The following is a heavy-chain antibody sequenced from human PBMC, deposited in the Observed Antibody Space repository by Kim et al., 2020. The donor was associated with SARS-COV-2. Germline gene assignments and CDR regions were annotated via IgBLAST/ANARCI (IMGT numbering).Heavy chain of an antibody. J-gene: IGHJ4*02. Sequence: SETLSLTCTVSGGSISSSSYYWGWIRQPPGKGLEWIGSIYYSGSTYYNPSLKSRVTISVDTSKNQFSLKLSSVTAADTAVYYCARRKYSSSWYPNWGQGTLVTVSS. CDR3: ARRKYSSSWYPN. CDR1: GGSISSSSYY. CDR2: IYYSGST. D-gene: IGHD6-13*01. V-gene: IGHV4-39*01.